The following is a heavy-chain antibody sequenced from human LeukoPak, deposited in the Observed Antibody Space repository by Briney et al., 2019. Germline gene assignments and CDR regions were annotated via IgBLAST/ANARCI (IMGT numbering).Heavy chain of an antibody. CDR3: ARNPYGSGSYYFDY. J-gene: IGHJ4*02. Sequence: PSETLSPTCAVYGGSFSGYYWSWIRQPPGKGLEWIGEINHSGSTNYNPSLKSRVTISVDTSKNQCSLKLSSVTAADTAVYYCARNPYGSGSYYFDYWGQGTLVTVSS. V-gene: IGHV4-34*01. D-gene: IGHD3-10*01. CDR1: GGSFSGYY. CDR2: INHSGST.